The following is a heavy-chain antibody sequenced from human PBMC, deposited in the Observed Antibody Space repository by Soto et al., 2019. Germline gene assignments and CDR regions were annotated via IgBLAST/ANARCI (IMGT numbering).Heavy chain of an antibody. CDR3: ARYGDYDEAFDL. D-gene: IGHD4-17*01. J-gene: IGHJ3*01. CDR2: IYYSGST. Sequence: QVQLQESGPGLVKPSQTLSLTCTVSGGSISSGDYYWSWIRQPPGKGLEWIGYIYYSGSTYYNPSLRRRVTISVDTSKNQFSLKLSSVTAADTAVYYCARYGDYDEAFDLWGQGTMVTVSS. CDR1: GGSISSGDYY. V-gene: IGHV4-30-4*01.